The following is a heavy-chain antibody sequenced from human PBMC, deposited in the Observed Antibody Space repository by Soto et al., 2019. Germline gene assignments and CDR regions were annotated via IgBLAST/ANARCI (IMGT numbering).Heavy chain of an antibody. J-gene: IGHJ4*02. CDR3: TRHLAGATY. CDR1: GFTFSGSA. D-gene: IGHD1-26*01. CDR2: IRSKANSYAT. V-gene: IGHV3-73*02. Sequence: EVQLVESGGGLVQPGGSLKLSCAASGFTFSGSAMHWVRQASGKGLEWVGRIRSKANSYATAYAASVKGRFTISRDDSKNTAYLQMNSLKTEDTAVYYCTRHLAGATYWGQGTLVTVSS.